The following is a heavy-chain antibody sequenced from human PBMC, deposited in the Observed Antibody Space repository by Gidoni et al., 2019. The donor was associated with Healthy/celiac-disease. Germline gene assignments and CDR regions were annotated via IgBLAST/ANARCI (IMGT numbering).Heavy chain of an antibody. CDR2: MNPNSGNT. J-gene: IGHJ6*02. CDR1: GYTFTSYD. V-gene: IGHV1-8*01. Sequence: QVQLVQSGAEVKKPGASVTVSCNASGYTFTSYDINWVRQATGQGLEWMGWMNPNSGNTGYAQKFQGRVTMTRNTSISTAYMELSSLRSEDTAVYYCARDGINYYGMDVWGQGTTVTVSS. CDR3: ARDGINYYGMDV.